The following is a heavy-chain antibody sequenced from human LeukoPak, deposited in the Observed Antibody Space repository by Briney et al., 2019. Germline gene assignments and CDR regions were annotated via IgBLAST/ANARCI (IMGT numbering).Heavy chain of an antibody. D-gene: IGHD2-15*01. CDR2: IYYSGST. CDR1: GGSIRSSTYY. CDR3: TRHRSGSRDYYFDY. J-gene: IGHJ4*02. Sequence: SETPSLTXTVSGGSIRSSTYYWGWIRQPPGKGLEWIGSIYYSGSTYYNPSLKSRVTISVDTSKNHFSLKLSSVTAADTAVYYCTRHRSGSRDYYFDYWGQGTLVTVSS. V-gene: IGHV4-39*01.